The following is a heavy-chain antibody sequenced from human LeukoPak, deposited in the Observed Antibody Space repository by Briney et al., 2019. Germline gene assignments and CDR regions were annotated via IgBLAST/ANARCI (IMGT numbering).Heavy chain of an antibody. V-gene: IGHV3-30-3*01. Sequence: PGRSLRLSCAASGFTFSNYAMHWVRQAPGKGLEWVAVISYDGSNKYYADSVKGRFTISRDNSKNTLYLQMNSLRAEDTAVYYCATSAAGTMTWFDPWGQGTLVTVSS. J-gene: IGHJ5*02. D-gene: IGHD6-13*01. CDR3: ATSAAGTMTWFDP. CDR2: ISYDGSNK. CDR1: GFTFSNYA.